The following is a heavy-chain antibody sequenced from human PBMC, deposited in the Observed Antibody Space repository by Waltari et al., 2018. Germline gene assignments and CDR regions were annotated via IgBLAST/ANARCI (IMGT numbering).Heavy chain of an antibody. CDR2: TWSDGCVE. CDR3: AKDAFGNTYLDY. V-gene: IGHV3-33*03. J-gene: IGHJ4*02. D-gene: IGHD3-10*01. Sequence: QVQLVESGGGVVQPGKSLGLSCVASGFRLSNSGMHWVRHAPGRGLEWVALTWSDGCVEYYADSVRGRFTVSRDNSKNILYLDMDSLRVDDTATYYCAKDAFGNTYLDYWGQGTLVTVSS. CDR1: GFRLSNSG.